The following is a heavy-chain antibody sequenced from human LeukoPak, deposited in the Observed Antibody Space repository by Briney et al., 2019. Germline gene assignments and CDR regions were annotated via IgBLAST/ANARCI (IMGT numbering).Heavy chain of an antibody. D-gene: IGHD3-16*01. CDR3: ARVYTRWDAFDI. Sequence: GGSLRLSCAASGFTFSDYYMSWIRQAPGKGLEWLSYISSGRGRSTIYYADSVKGRFSISRDNAKNILYLQINSLRAEDTAVYYCARVYTRWDAFDIWGQGTMVTVSS. J-gene: IGHJ3*02. CDR1: GFTFSDYY. CDR2: ISSGRGRSTI. V-gene: IGHV3-11*01.